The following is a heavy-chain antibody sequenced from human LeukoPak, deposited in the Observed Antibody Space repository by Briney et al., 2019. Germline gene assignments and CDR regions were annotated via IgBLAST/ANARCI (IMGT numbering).Heavy chain of an antibody. D-gene: IGHD3-22*01. CDR3: ARVRRSSGYEY. CDR1: GGSFSGYY. J-gene: IGHJ4*02. CDR2: INHSGST. V-gene: IGHV4-34*01. Sequence: SETLSLTCAVYGGSFSGYYWSWIRQPPGKGLEWIGEINHSGSTNYNPSLKSRVTISVDTSKNQFSLKLSSVTAADTAVYYCARVRRSSGYEYWGQGTLVTVSS.